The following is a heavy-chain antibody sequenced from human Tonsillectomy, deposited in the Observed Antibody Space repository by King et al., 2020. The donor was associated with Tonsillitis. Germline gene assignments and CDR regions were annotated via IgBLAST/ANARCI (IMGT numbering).Heavy chain of an antibody. J-gene: IGHJ4*02. CDR1: GDFISSYY. V-gene: IGHV4-59*01. CDR2: MYYSGST. CDR3: AISAGRAARPESFDY. Sequence: QLQESGPGLVKPAETLSLTCTVSGDFISSYYWSWIRQPPGKGLEWIGYMYYSGSTDYNPSLKSRVTISVDTSKDQFSLKLSSVTAADTAVYYCAISAGRAARPESFDYWGRGTLVTVSS. D-gene: IGHD6-6*01.